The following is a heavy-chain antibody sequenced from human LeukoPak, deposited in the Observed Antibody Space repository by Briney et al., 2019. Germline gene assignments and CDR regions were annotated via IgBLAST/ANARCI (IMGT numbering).Heavy chain of an antibody. CDR2: IYPGDSGT. V-gene: IGHV5-51*01. Sequence: GESLQSFCRASAYNFTNYWIGWVRHMPAKSLQWVGIIYPGDSGTRYSPAFQDQVTISADKSISTAYLQWNSLKASDTAMYYCARHYGSGNPWVDPWGQGTLVTVSS. D-gene: IGHD3-10*01. J-gene: IGHJ5*02. CDR3: ARHYGSGNPWVDP. CDR1: AYNFTNYW.